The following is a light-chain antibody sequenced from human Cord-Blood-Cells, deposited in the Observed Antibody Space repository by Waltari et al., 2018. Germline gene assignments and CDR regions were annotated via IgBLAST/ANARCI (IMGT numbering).Light chain of an antibody. CDR3: QQRSNWPLT. CDR2: DAS. CDR1: QSVSSY. V-gene: IGKV3-11*01. Sequence: EIVLTQSPATLSLSPGERATPSCRASQSVSSYLAWYQPKPGQAPRLLIYDASNRATGIPARFSCSGSGTVFTLTISSLEPEDFAVYYCQQRSNWPLTFGGGTKVEIK. J-gene: IGKJ4*01.